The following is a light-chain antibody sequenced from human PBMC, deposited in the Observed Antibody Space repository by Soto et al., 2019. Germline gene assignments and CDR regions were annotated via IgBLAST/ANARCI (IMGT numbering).Light chain of an antibody. CDR1: QSISSY. CDR3: QQSYSNPRT. CDR2: AAS. J-gene: IGKJ1*01. V-gene: IGKV1-39*01. Sequence: DIQMTQSPSSLSASVGDRVTITCRASQSISSYLNWFQQKPGKAPKLLIYAASILQSGVPSRFSGSGSGTDFTLTISSLQPEDFATYYCQQSYSNPRTFGQGTTVEIK.